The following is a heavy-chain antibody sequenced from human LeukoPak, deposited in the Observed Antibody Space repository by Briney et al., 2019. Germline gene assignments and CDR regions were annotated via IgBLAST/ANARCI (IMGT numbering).Heavy chain of an antibody. D-gene: IGHD3-10*01. CDR1: GFTFSSYA. J-gene: IGHJ4*02. CDR2: ISGSGGST. V-gene: IGHV3-23*01. Sequence: GGSLRLSCAASGFTFSSYAMSWVRQAPGKGLEWVSAISGSGGSTYYADSVKGRFTISRDNSKNTLYPQMNSLRAEDTAVYYCAKDSTMVRGVFDYWGQGTLVTVSS. CDR3: AKDSTMVRGVFDY.